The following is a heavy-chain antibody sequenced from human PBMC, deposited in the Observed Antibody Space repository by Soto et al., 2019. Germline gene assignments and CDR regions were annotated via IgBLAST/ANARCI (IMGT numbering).Heavy chain of an antibody. CDR2: IWHDGGNK. D-gene: IGHD3-16*01. CDR1: GFTFSSYG. CDR3: ARDGDVNTGFGKDY. V-gene: IGHV3-33*01. J-gene: IGHJ4*02. Sequence: QVQLVESGGGVVQPGRSLRRSCAASGFTFSSYGMHWVRQAPGKGLEWVAFIWHDGGNKFYAESVKGRFTISRDNSKNTLYLQMTSLRAEDTAMYYCARDGDVNTGFGKDYWGQGTLVTVSS.